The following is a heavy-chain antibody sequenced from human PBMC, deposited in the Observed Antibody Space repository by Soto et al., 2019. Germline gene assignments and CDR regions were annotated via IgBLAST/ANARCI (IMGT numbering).Heavy chain of an antibody. CDR1: GFTFSGSY. CDR2: ISSDTSTI. Sequence: GGSLRLSCAASGFTFSGSYMNWVRQAPGKGLEWLSYISSDTSTIFYADSVKGRFTVSRDNAKSSLFLQMNSLRAEDTAVDYWATRPAPCDYWGQGTLVTVSS. J-gene: IGHJ4*02. V-gene: IGHV3-11*01. CDR3: ATRPAPCDY.